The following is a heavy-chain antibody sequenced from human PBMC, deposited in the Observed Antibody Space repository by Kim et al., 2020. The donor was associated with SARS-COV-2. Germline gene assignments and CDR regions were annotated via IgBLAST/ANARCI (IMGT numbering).Heavy chain of an antibody. CDR2: IFSSGST. Sequence: SETLSLTCTVSGASISPYYWTWIRQPPGKGLDWIGYIFSSGSTNYNPSLKSRVTISIDTSKNQFSLKLNSVTAADTAVYYCARGGVYFDSWGQGSLVTVS. CDR1: GASISPYY. V-gene: IGHV4-59*01. D-gene: IGHD3-10*01. CDR3: ARGGVYFDS. J-gene: IGHJ4*02.